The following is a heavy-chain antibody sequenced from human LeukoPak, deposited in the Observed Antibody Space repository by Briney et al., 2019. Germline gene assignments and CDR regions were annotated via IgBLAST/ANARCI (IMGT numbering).Heavy chain of an antibody. CDR2: IHTSGRT. V-gene: IGHV4-4*07. D-gene: IGHD6-19*01. Sequence: PSETLSLTCSVSGGSIDTYYWSWIRQPAGKGLEWIAQIHTSGRTDFNPSLESRVSISMDTPNNQFSLMISSVTAADTAIYYCAGRGLSTGWTFDYWGHGTLVTVSS. CDR3: AGRGLSTGWTFDY. J-gene: IGHJ4*01. CDR1: GGSIDTYY.